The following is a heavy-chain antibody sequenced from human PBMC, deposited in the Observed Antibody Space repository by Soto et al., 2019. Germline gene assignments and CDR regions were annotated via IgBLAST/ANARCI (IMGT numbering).Heavy chain of an antibody. CDR2: INPMFNST. V-gene: IGHV1-69*01. Sequence: QVQLVQSGAEVKKPGSSVKVSCEAPGGTFDHAAITWVRQAPGQGLEWVGGINPMFNSTHYDQKFQGMVTITADAVTSTAFMELRGLTSDDTAVYYCARQIFAADYWGQGTLLVVSS. CDR3: ARQIFAADY. CDR1: GGTFDHAA. D-gene: IGHD3-9*01. J-gene: IGHJ4*02.